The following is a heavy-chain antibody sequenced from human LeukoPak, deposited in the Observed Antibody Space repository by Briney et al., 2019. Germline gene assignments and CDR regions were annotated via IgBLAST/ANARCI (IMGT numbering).Heavy chain of an antibody. Sequence: GSLRLSCAASGFTFDKAWMTWVRQAPGKGLEWIGEINHSGSTNYNPSLKSRVTISVDTSKNQFSLKLSSVTAADTAVYYCARGQGVTGTTLSDYWGQGTLVTVSS. CDR2: INHSGST. J-gene: IGHJ4*02. V-gene: IGHV4-34*01. CDR3: ARGQGVTGTTLSDY. D-gene: IGHD1-7*01. CDR1: GFTFDKAW.